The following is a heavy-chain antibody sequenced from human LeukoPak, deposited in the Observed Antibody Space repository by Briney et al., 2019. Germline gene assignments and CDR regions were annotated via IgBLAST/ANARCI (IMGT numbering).Heavy chain of an antibody. J-gene: IGHJ6*02. CDR1: GYTFTGYY. CDR2: INPISGGT. CDR3: ARNLGDQYYYYGMDV. D-gene: IGHD1-26*01. Sequence: ASVKVSCKASGYTFTGYYMHWVRQAPGQGLEWMGWINPISGGTNYAQKFQGRVTMTRDTSISTAYMELSRLRSDDTAVYYCARNLGDQYYYYGMDVWGQGTTVTVSS. V-gene: IGHV1-2*02.